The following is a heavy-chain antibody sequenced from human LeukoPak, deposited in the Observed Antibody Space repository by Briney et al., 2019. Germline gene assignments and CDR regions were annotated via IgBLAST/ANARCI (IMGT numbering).Heavy chain of an antibody. CDR3: ARKIQPPHYMDV. J-gene: IGHJ6*03. Sequence: SETLSLTCAVYGGSFSGYYWSWIRQPPGKGLEWIGEINHSGSTNYNPSLKSRVTISVDTSKNQFSLKLSSVTAADTAVYYCARKIQPPHYMDVWGKGTTVTVSS. D-gene: IGHD5-18*01. CDR1: GGSFSGYY. CDR2: INHSGST. V-gene: IGHV4-34*01.